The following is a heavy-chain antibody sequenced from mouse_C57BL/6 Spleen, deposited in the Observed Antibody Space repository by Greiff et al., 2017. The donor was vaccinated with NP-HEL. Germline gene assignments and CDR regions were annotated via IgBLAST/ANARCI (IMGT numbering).Heavy chain of an antibody. CDR3: ARFPTVVANWYFDV. CDR2: INPSSGYT. V-gene: IGHV1-7*01. J-gene: IGHJ1*03. CDR1: GYTFTSYW. Sequence: VQLQQSGAELAKPGASVKLSCKASGYTFTSYWMHWVKQRPGQGLEWIGYINPSSGYTKYNQKFKVKATLTADKSSSTAYMQLSSLTYEDSAVYYCARFPTVVANWYFDVWGTGTTVTVSS. D-gene: IGHD1-1*01.